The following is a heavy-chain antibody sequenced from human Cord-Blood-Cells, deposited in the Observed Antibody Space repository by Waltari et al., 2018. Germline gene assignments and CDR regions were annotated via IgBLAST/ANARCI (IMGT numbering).Heavy chain of an antibody. V-gene: IGHV6-1*01. Sequence: QSQLQPLGPGVVQPPHYIAPLSVLPEDPVARTSASWYWTQQSPARGLEWLGSTYYRSKWYNDYAVSVKSRITINPDTSKNQFSLQLNSVTPEDTAVYYCARAGGSGSYYNAVDLWGRGTLVTVSS. CDR2: TYYRSKWYN. CDR3: ARAGGSGSYYNAVDL. J-gene: IGHJ2*01. D-gene: IGHD3-10*01. CDR1: EDPVARTSAS.